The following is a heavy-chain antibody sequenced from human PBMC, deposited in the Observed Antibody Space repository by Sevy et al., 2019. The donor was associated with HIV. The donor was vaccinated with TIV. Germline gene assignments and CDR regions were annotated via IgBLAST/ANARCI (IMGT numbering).Heavy chain of an antibody. CDR3: AKDQGIDPPNAFDI. J-gene: IGHJ3*02. V-gene: IGHV3-23*01. CDR2: ISCNGGRT. CDR1: GFTFSNSA. Sequence: GGSLRLSCAASGFTFSNSAMSWVRQTPGKGLEWVSAISCNGGRTYYADSVKGRFTISRDNSKNTLYLQMNSLRADDTAEYYCAKDQGIDPPNAFDIWGQGTLVTVSS. D-gene: IGHD2-15*01.